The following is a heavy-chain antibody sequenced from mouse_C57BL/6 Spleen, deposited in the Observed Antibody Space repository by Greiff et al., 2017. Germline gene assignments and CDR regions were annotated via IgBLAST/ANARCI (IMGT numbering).Heavy chain of an antibody. Sequence: QVQLQQSGAELVRPGASVTLSCKASGYTFTDYEMHWVKQTPVHGLEWIGAIDPETGGTAYNQKFKGKAILTADKSSSTAYMELRSLTSEDSAVYYCPLTGPWYFDVWGTGTTVTVSS. V-gene: IGHV1-15*01. CDR2: IDPETGGT. CDR3: PLTGPWYFDV. D-gene: IGHD4-1*01. CDR1: GYTFTDYE. J-gene: IGHJ1*03.